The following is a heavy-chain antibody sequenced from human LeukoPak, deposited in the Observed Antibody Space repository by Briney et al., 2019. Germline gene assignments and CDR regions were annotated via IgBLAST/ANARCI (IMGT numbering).Heavy chain of an antibody. V-gene: IGHV6-1*01. CDR3: ARESVAERFDC. CDR1: GDSVSINNAA. D-gene: IGHD1-1*01. J-gene: IGHJ4*02. CDR2: TYYRSHWVY. Sequence: SQTLSLTFAISGDSVSINNAAWNWIRQSPSRGIEWLGRTYYRSHWVYDYAGSVKGRITVNPDTSKNQFSLQLKSVISEDTAVYYCARESVAERFDCWSQGSLVTVSS.